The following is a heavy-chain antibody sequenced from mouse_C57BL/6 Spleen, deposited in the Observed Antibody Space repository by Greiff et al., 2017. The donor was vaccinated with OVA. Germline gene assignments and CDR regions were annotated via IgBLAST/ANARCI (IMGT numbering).Heavy chain of an antibody. CDR1: GYTITDYN. V-gene: IGHV1-18*01. CDR2: INPNNGGT. Sequence: EVQVVESGPELVKPGASVKIPCTASGYTITDYNMDWVKQSHGKSLEWIGDINPNNGGTIYTPKFKGKATLTVNKSSSTAYLDLRSLTSKDAAVYYCARGSFAYWVQEPLVTVSA. CDR3: ARGSFAY. J-gene: IGHJ3*01.